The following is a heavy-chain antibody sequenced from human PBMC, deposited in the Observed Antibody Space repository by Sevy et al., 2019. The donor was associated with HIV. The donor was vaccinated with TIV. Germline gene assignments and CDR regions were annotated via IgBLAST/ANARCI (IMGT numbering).Heavy chain of an antibody. CDR2: ISGSGGST. J-gene: IGHJ3*02. D-gene: IGHD1-1*01. CDR1: GFTLSSYA. V-gene: IGHV3-23*01. CDR3: AKDLLQLRTSGAFDI. Sequence: GGSLRLSCTASGFTLSSYAMSWVRQAPGKGLEWVSAISGSGGSTYYANSVKGRFTISRDNSKNTLYLQMNSLRAEDTAVYYCAKDLLQLRTSGAFDIWGQGTMVTVSS.